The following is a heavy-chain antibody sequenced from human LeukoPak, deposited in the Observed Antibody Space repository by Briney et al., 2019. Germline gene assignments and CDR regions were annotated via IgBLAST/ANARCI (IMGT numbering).Heavy chain of an antibody. Sequence: ASVKVSCKVSGYTLTELSMHWVRQAPGKGLEWMGGFDPGDGETIYAQKFQGRVTMTEDTSTDTAYMELSSLRSEDTAVYYCATFSDYGDYHFAYWGQGTLVTVSS. V-gene: IGHV1-24*01. D-gene: IGHD4-17*01. CDR2: FDPGDGET. J-gene: IGHJ4*02. CDR1: GYTLTELS. CDR3: ATFSDYGDYHFAY.